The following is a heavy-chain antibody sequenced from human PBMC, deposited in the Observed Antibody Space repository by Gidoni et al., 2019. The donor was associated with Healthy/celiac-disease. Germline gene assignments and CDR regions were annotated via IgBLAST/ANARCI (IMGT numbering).Heavy chain of an antibody. CDR1: GGSFSGYY. V-gene: IGHV4-34*01. CDR2: INHSGRT. D-gene: IGHD3-10*01. Sequence: QVQLQQWGAGLLKPSETLSLTCAVYGGSFSGYYWSWIRQHPGKGLEWIGEINHSGRTNYNPSLKSRVTISVDTSKNQFSLKLSSVTAADTAVYYGARGPHPPMVRGVIITETSYYYYGMDVWGQGTTVTVSS. CDR3: ARGPHPPMVRGVIITETSYYYYGMDV. J-gene: IGHJ6*02.